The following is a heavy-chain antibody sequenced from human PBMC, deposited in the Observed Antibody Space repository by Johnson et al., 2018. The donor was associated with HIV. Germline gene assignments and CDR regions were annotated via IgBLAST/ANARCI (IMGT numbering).Heavy chain of an antibody. V-gene: IGHV3-11*04. CDR2: ISGSGDTK. CDR3: ARDPLFGVVLGGAMLQISTFDL. Sequence: VQLVESGGGLVKPGGSLRLSCAASGITFSDYQMSWIRQAPGKGLEWVSCISGSGDTKSYADSVKGRFTISRDNGKNSLHLQLNSLRADDPAVYYCARDPLFGVVLGGAMLQISTFDLWGQGTMVTVSS. J-gene: IGHJ3*01. D-gene: IGHD3-3*01. CDR1: GITFSDYQ.